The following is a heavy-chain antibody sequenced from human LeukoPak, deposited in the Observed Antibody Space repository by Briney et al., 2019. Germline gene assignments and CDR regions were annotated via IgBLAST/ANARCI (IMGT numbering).Heavy chain of an antibody. J-gene: IGHJ4*02. V-gene: IGHV3-21*01. CDR2: ISSSSSYI. D-gene: IGHD5-12*01. CDR3: ARPLFSPLATDG. Sequence: GGALRLSCAASGFTFSSYSMNWVRQAPGKGLEGVLSISSSSSYIYYADSVKGRFTISRDNAKNSLYLKINSTSAEDTAVYYCARPLFSPLATDGWGQGTLVTVSS. CDR1: GFTFSSYS.